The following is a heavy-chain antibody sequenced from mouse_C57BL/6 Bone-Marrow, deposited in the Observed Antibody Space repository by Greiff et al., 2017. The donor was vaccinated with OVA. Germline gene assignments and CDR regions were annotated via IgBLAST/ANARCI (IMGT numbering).Heavy chain of an antibody. CDR2: IDPENGDT. V-gene: IGHV14-4*01. J-gene: IGHJ2*01. Sequence: VQLQQSGAELVRPGASVKLSCTASGFNIKDDYMHWVKQRPEQGLEWIGWIDPENGDTEYASKFQGKGTITADTSSNTAYLQLSSLTSEDTAVYYCTSYGNFDYWGQGTTLTVSS. CDR1: GFNIKDDY. D-gene: IGHD2-1*01. CDR3: TSYGNFDY.